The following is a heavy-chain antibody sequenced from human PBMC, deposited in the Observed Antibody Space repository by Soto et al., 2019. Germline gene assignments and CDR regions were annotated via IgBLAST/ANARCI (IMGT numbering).Heavy chain of an antibody. CDR1: GGTFSSYT. D-gene: IGHD4-17*01. J-gene: IGHJ6*02. V-gene: IGHV1-69*08. Sequence: QVQLVQSGAEVKKPGSSVKVSCKASGGTFSSYTISWVRQAPGQGLEWMGRIIPILGIANYAQKFQGRVTMTADKSTSTAYMELSSLRSEDTAVYYCARDPHAVTTHNYYGMDVCGQGTTVTVSS. CDR2: IIPILGIA. CDR3: ARDPHAVTTHNYYGMDV.